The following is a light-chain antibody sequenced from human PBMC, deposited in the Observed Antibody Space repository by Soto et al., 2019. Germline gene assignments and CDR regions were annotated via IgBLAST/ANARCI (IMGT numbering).Light chain of an antibody. Sequence: QSALTQPASVSGSPGQSITISCTGTSSDVGSYNLVSWYQQHPGKAPKLMIYEGSKRPSGVSNRFSGSKSGNTASLTISGLQAEDGADYYSRSYKRSNTLVVFGGGTQLTVL. J-gene: IGLJ2*01. CDR1: SSDVGSYNL. CDR3: RSYKRSNTLVV. V-gene: IGLV2-14*02. CDR2: EGS.